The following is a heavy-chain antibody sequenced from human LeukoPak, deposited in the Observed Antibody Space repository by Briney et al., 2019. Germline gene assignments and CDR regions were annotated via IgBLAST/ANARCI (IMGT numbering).Heavy chain of an antibody. Sequence: GGSLRLSCAASGFTFSSYGMHWVRQAPGKGLEWVAVIWYDGSNKYYADSVKGRFTISRDNSKNTLYLQMNSLRAEDTAGYYCAKDESSYGLGPFDYWGQGTLVTVSS. CDR3: AKDESSYGLGPFDY. CDR2: IWYDGSNK. CDR1: GFTFSSYG. V-gene: IGHV3-33*06. D-gene: IGHD5-18*01. J-gene: IGHJ4*02.